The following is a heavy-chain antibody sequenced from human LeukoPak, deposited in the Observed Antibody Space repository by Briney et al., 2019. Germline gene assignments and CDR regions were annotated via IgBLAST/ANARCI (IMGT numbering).Heavy chain of an antibody. V-gene: IGHV3-23*01. CDR2: ISDSGNT. CDR1: GFTLSSYA. CDR3: AKAPVTTCRGAFCYPFDY. Sequence: GGSLRLSCAASGFTLSSYAMSWVRQAPGKGLEWVSAISDSGNTYHADSVKGRFTISRDSSKNTLFLQMNRLRPEDAAVYYCAKAPVTTCRGAFCYPFDYWGLGTLVTVSS. D-gene: IGHD2-15*01. J-gene: IGHJ4*02.